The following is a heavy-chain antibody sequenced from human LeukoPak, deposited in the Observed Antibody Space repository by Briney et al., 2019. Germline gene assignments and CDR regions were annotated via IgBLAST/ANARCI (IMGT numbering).Heavy chain of an antibody. CDR1: GASFTGYY. Sequence: SETLSLTCAVYGASFTGYYWSWFRQPPGKGLEWIGEINHSGGTNYNPSLKSRVTISLDASNNQFSLKLSCVTAADTAVYYCARLLPLQGGDVWGQGTTVTVSS. CDR3: ARLLPLQGGDV. J-gene: IGHJ6*02. CDR2: INHSGGT. D-gene: IGHD2-15*01. V-gene: IGHV4-34*01.